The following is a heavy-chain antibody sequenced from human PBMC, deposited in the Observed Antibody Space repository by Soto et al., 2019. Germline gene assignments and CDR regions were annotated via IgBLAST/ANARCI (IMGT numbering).Heavy chain of an antibody. CDR1: GGSFSGYY. D-gene: IGHD6-6*01. Sequence: SETLCLTCAVDGGSFSGYYWSWIRQPPGKGLEWIGEINHSGSTNYNPSLKSRVTISVDTSKNQFSLKLSSVTAADTAVYYCARGPPGPYSSSSDWGQGTLVTVSS. J-gene: IGHJ4*02. V-gene: IGHV4-34*01. CDR3: ARGPPGPYSSSSD. CDR2: INHSGST.